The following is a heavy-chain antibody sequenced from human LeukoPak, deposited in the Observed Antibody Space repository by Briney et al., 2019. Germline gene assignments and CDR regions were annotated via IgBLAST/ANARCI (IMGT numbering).Heavy chain of an antibody. Sequence: SETLSLTCIVSGGSISSYYWGWIRQPPGKGLECIGSIFYTGRSYYNPSLKRRVTISVDTSKNQFSLKLSSVTAADTAVYYCAKILYSSNIDYWGQGTLVTVSS. D-gene: IGHD6-19*01. CDR3: AKILYSSNIDY. V-gene: IGHV4-39*07. J-gene: IGHJ4*02. CDR2: IFYTGRS. CDR1: GGSISSYY.